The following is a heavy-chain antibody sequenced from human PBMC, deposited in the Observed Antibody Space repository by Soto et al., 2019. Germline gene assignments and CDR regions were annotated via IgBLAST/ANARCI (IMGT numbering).Heavy chain of an antibody. J-gene: IGHJ4*02. CDR2: ISNSGGST. CDR1: EFTFSTSA. D-gene: IGHD4-17*01. Sequence: EVQLLESGGGLVQPGGSLRLSCAASEFTFSTSAMSWVRQAPGKGLEWVSAISNSGGSTYYADPVKGRFTISRDNSKNTLYLQMNSLRAEDTAVYYCARMKSNNGDYGDYWGQGTLVTVSS. V-gene: IGHV3-23*01. CDR3: ARMKSNNGDYGDY.